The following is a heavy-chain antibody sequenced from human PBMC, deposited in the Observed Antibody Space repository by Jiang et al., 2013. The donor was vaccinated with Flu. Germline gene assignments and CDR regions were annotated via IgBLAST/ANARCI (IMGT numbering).Heavy chain of an antibody. CDR2: VHSGWKT. CDR1: GGYISSSSYY. J-gene: IGHJ4*02. CDR3: ARHMELLGDDY. Sequence: RLLKPSETLSLTCTVSGGYISSSSYYWGWIRQPPGKGPEWIGHVHSGWKTYYNPSLKSRVTISADTSKNQFXLKLSSVTAADTAVYYCARHMELLGDDYWGQGTLVTVSS. D-gene: IGHD1-7*01. V-gene: IGHV4-39*01.